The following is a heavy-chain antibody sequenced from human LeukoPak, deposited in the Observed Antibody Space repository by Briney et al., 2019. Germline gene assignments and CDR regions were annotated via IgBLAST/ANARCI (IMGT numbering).Heavy chain of an antibody. D-gene: IGHD4-23*01. J-gene: IGHJ5*02. Sequence: GGSLRLSCAASGFTFSSYAMSWVRQAPGKGLEWVSAISGSGGSTYYADSVKGGFTISRDNSKNTLYLQMNSLRAEDTAVYYCAKDHHDYGGNWLWFDPWGQGTLVTVSS. V-gene: IGHV3-23*01. CDR2: ISGSGGST. CDR3: AKDHHDYGGNWLWFDP. CDR1: GFTFSSYA.